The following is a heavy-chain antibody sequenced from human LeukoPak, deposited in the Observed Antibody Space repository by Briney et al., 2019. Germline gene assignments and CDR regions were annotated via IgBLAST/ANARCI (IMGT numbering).Heavy chain of an antibody. V-gene: IGHV4-34*01. CDR2: INHRGNS. Sequence: SEPLSLTCAVYGGSFSGYYWTWIRQPPGKGLEWIGEINHRGNSKYKPSLESRVTMSVDTSKSQFSLKLDSVTAADTAVYYCGLSTTTVTTRTIDHWGQGTLVTVSS. D-gene: IGHD4-17*01. CDR3: GLSTTTVTTRTIDH. CDR1: GGSFSGYY. J-gene: IGHJ5*02.